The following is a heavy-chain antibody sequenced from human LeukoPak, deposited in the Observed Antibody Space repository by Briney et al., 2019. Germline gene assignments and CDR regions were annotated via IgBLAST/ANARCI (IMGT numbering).Heavy chain of an antibody. Sequence: PGGSLRLSCAASGFTFSSYGMHWVRQAPGKGLEWVAVISYDGSNKYYADSVKGRFTISRDNSKNTLYLQMNSLRAEDTAVYYCARAKGVSTGYRPTDYWGQGTLVTVSS. CDR3: ARAKGVSTGYRPTDY. J-gene: IGHJ4*02. CDR2: ISYDGSNK. D-gene: IGHD3-22*01. V-gene: IGHV3-30*03. CDR1: GFTFSSYG.